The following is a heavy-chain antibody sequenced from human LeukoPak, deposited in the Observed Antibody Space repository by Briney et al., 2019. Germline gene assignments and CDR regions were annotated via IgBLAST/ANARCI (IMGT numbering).Heavy chain of an antibody. V-gene: IGHV1-2*02. J-gene: IGHJ3*02. CDR1: GYTFTGYY. CDR3: ARGGSRRDAFDI. CDR2: INPNSGGT. Sequence: ASVKVSCKASGYTFTGYYMHWVRQAPGQGLGWMGWINPNSGGTNYAQKLQGRVTMTTDTSTSTAYMELRSLRSDDTAVYYCARGGSRRDAFDIWGQGTMVTVSS. D-gene: IGHD5-12*01.